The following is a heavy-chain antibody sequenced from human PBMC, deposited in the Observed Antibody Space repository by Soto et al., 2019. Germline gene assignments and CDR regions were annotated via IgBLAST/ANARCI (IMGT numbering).Heavy chain of an antibody. J-gene: IGHJ4*02. CDR2: IIPIIGVT. V-gene: IGHV1-69*17. Sequence: QVQLVQSGAEVKRPGSSVKVSCESSGDTFNSYVISWVRQAPGQGLEWMGGIIPIIGVTHYAQKFQGRVTISALSSTGTAYMELTNLGFEDTAPYYCSREQLGAKGADHRGQGTLVTVSS. CDR1: GDTFNSYV. CDR3: SREQLGAKGADH. D-gene: IGHD6-13*01.